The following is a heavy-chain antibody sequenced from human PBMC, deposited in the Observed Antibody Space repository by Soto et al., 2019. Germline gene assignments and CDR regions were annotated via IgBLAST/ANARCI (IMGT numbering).Heavy chain of an antibody. D-gene: IGHD1-26*01. CDR1: GDSISSSTYF. V-gene: IGHV4-39*01. Sequence: SETLSLTCTVSGDSISSSTYFWGWIRQPPGKGLEWIGSIDYSGTTYYNTSLRTRATISVDTSKNQFSLMLTSVTAADTAVYYSAKHVTNSGSTPKYFQPGGQGPPVTVS. CDR2: IDYSGTT. J-gene: IGHJ1*01. CDR3: AKHVTNSGSTPKYFQP.